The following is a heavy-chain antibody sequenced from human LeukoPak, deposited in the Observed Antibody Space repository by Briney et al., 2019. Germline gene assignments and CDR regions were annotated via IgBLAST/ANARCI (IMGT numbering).Heavy chain of an antibody. V-gene: IGHV3-30*04. CDR3: TRDPILGAPDYFDY. CDR1: GFTFANYV. D-gene: IGHD1-26*01. CDR2: TSPDESLK. J-gene: IGHJ4*02. Sequence: GGSLRLSCAASGFTFANYVTHWVRQAPGKGLEWVAVTSPDESLKFYGDSVKGRFTISRDNSKNTMYLQMNNLREEDTAVYYCTRDPILGAPDYFDYWGQGTLVTVSS.